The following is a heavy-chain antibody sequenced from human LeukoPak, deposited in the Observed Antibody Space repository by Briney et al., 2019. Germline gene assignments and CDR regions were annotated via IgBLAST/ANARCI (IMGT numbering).Heavy chain of an antibody. V-gene: IGHV3-30*04. CDR3: TRDPILGAPDYFDY. CDR1: GFTFANYV. D-gene: IGHD1-26*01. CDR2: TSPDESLK. J-gene: IGHJ4*02. Sequence: GGSLRLSCAASGFTFANYVTHWVRQAPGKGLEWVAVTSPDESLKFYGDSVKGRFTISRDNSKNTMYLQMNNLREEDTAVYYCTRDPILGAPDYFDYWGQGTLVTVSS.